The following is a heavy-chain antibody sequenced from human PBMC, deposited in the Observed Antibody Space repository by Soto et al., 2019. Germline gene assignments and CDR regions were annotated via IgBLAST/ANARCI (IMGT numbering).Heavy chain of an antibody. CDR1: GFTFSSYA. Sequence: GGSLRLSCAASGFTFSSYAMSWVRQAPGKGLEWVSAISGSGGSTYYADSVKGQFTISRDNSKNTLYLQMNSLRAEDTAVYYCAKSPQDDYDFWSGFTLTYNWFDPWRQGTLVTVSS. CDR3: AKSPQDDYDFWSGFTLTYNWFDP. CDR2: ISGSGGST. V-gene: IGHV3-23*01. D-gene: IGHD3-3*01. J-gene: IGHJ5*02.